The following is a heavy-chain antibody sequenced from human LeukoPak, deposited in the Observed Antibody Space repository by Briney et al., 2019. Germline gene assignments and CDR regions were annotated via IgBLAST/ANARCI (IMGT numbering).Heavy chain of an antibody. CDR1: GFTFDDYA. CDR3: AKGQSYSYGYNFDY. CDR2: ISGDGGDT. Sequence: GGSLRLSCAASGFTFDDYAIHWVRQAPGKGLEWVSLISGDGGDTYYADSVKGRFTISRDSSKNSLYLQMNSLRTEDTAFYYCAKGQSYSYGYNFDYWGQGTLVTVSS. V-gene: IGHV3-43*02. J-gene: IGHJ4*02. D-gene: IGHD5-18*01.